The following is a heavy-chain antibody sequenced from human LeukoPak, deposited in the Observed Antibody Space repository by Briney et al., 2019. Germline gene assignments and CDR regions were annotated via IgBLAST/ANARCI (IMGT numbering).Heavy chain of an antibody. Sequence: GGSLRLSCEASGFTFSSYSMNWVRQAPGKSLEWVSYISSSSISIYYADSVKGRFTISRDNAKNSLYLQINSLRAEDTAVYYCARDSSSSWYWIDPWGQGTLVTVSS. CDR2: ISSSSISI. J-gene: IGHJ5*02. D-gene: IGHD6-13*01. CDR3: ARDSSSSWYWIDP. CDR1: GFTFSSYS. V-gene: IGHV3-48*04.